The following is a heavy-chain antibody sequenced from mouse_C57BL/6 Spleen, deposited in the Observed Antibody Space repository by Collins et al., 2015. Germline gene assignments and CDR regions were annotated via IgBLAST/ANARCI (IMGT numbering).Heavy chain of an antibody. J-gene: IGHJ1*01. Sequence: QVQLQQSGPELVKPGASVKISCKASGYAFSSSWMNWVKQRPGQGLEWIGRIYPGDGDTNYNGKFKGKATLTADKSSSTAYMQLSSLTSVDSAVYFCARWMMVKRYFDVWGAGTTVTVSS. V-gene: IGHV1-82*01. CDR3: ARWMMVKRYFDV. CDR1: GYAFSSSW. CDR2: IYPGDGDT. D-gene: IGHD2-3*01.